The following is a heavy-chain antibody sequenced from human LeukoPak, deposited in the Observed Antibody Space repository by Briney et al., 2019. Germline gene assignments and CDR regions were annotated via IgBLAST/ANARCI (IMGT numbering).Heavy chain of an antibody. D-gene: IGHD3-22*01. V-gene: IGHV3-30*02. CDR3: AKDQFHTYYYDSSAPY. CDR2: IRYDGSNK. CDR1: GFTFSSYG. Sequence: GGSLRLSCAASGFTFSSYGMHWVRQAPGKGLEWVAFIRYDGSNKYYADSVKGRFTIPRDNSKNTLYLQMNSLRAEDTAVYYCAKDQFHTYYYDSSAPYWGQGTLVTVSS. J-gene: IGHJ4*02.